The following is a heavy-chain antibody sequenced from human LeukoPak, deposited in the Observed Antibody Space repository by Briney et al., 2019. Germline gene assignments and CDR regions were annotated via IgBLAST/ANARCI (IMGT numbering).Heavy chain of an antibody. J-gene: IGHJ6*03. CDR1: GYTFTSYG. V-gene: IGHV1-18*01. CDR2: ISTYNGNT. Sequence: ASVMVSCKASGYTFTSYGISWVRQAPGQGLEWMGWISTYNGNTNYAQKLQGRVTMTTDTSTSIAYMELRSLRSDDTAVYYCAREGSPFYYYYMDVWGKGTTVTVSS. D-gene: IGHD2-15*01. CDR3: AREGSPFYYYYMDV.